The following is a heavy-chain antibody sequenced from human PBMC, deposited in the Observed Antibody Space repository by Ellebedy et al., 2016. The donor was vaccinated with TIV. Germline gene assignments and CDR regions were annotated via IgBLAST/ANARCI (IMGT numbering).Heavy chain of an antibody. J-gene: IGHJ4*02. CDR1: GFTVGSSY. D-gene: IGHD3-3*01. CDR3: ARVQWPGRFYYFDY. CDR2: IYAGDTT. V-gene: IGHV3-66*01. Sequence: GGSLRLSCAASGFTVGSSYMSWVRQTPGKGLEWVSVIYAGDTTYYAASVKGRFTISGADSKNTLPLHLNRLRAEDTAVYYCARVQWPGRFYYFDYWGQGTLVTVSS.